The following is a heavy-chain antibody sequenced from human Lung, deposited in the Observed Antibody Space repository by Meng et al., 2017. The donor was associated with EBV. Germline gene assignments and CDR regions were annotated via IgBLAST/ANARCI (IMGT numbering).Heavy chain of an antibody. CDR2: IYHSGST. D-gene: IGHD3-3*01. CDR1: GGSISSSNW. J-gene: IGHJ4*02. CDR3: ARGKLSGYRYFDY. V-gene: IGHV4-4*02. Sequence: AQLPGVGPGLGKPSGTLSLTCAVSGGSISSSNWWSWVRQPPGKGLEWIGEIYHSGSTNYNPSLKSRVTISVDKSKNQFSLKLSSVTAADTAVYYCARGKLSGYRYFDYWGQGTLVTVSS.